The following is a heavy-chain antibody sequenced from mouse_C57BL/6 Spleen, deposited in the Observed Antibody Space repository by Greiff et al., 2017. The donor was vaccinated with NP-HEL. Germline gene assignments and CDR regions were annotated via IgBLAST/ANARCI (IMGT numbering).Heavy chain of an antibody. Sequence: VQLQQSGAELARPGASVKLSCKASGYTFTSYGISWVKQRTGQGLEWIGEIYPRSGNTYYNEKFKGKATLTADKSSSTAYMELRSLTSEDSAVYFCARRDYGSPHFDYWGQGTTLTVSS. CDR3: ARRDYGSPHFDY. CDR1: GYTFTSYG. D-gene: IGHD1-1*01. V-gene: IGHV1-81*01. J-gene: IGHJ2*01. CDR2: IYPRSGNT.